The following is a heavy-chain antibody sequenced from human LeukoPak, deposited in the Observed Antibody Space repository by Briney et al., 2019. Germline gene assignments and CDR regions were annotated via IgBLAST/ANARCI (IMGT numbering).Heavy chain of an antibody. CDR1: GFTVSSNY. J-gene: IGHJ4*02. V-gene: IGHV3-15*01. CDR3: TTGGGYPFDY. D-gene: IGHD6-25*01. CDR2: IKSKTDGGTT. Sequence: GGSLRLXCAASGFTVSSNYMSWGRQAPGKGREWVGRIKSKTDGGTTDYAAPVKGRFTISRDDSKNTLYLQMNSLKTEDTAAYYCTTGGGYPFDYWGQGTLVTVSS.